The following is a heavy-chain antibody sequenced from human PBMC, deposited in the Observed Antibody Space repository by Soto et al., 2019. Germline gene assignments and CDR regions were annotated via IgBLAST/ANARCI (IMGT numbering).Heavy chain of an antibody. CDR2: ISGSGGST. Sequence: GGSLRLSCAGSGFTFSSYSMSWVRQPPGKGLEWVSAISGSGGSTYYADSVKGRFTISRDNSKNTLYLQMNSLTAEDTAVYYCAKAGPRDGYNSRYYFDYWGQGTLVTVSS. V-gene: IGHV3-23*01. D-gene: IGHD5-12*01. J-gene: IGHJ4*02. CDR3: AKAGPRDGYNSRYYFDY. CDR1: GFTFSSYS.